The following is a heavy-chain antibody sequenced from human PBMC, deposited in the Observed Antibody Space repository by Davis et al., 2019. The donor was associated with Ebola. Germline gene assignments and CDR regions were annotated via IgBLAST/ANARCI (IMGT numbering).Heavy chain of an antibody. V-gene: IGHV3-49*04. J-gene: IGHJ4*02. CDR1: GSTLGDYA. CDR2: IRCKAYGGTT. D-gene: IGHD3-22*01. Sequence: PGGSLRLTCTASGSTLGDYAMSWVRKAQGKGPEWVGFIRCKAYGGTTEYAASVKGRFTISRDDSKSIAYLQMNILKTEDTAVYYCTRGQSYYDNSGSPFWCQGTLVTVSS. CDR3: TRGQSYYDNSGSPF.